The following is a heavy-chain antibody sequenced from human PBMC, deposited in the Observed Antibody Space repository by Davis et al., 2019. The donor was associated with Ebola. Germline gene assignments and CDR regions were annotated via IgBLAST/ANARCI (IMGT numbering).Heavy chain of an antibody. Sequence: GESLKISCAASGFTFSSYGMHWVRQAPGKGLEWVSSISGGSSYKFYADSVKGRFTISRDNAKNSLYLQMDSLRAEDTAVYYCARDSPVDTTMLYFFDYWGQGTLVTVSS. D-gene: IGHD5-18*01. CDR2: ISGGSSYK. J-gene: IGHJ4*02. V-gene: IGHV3-21*01. CDR3: ARDSPVDTTMLYFFDY. CDR1: GFTFSSYG.